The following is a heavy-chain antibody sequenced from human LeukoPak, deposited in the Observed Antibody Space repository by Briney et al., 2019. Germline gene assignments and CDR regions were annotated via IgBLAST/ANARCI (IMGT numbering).Heavy chain of an antibody. CDR3: ARGQSYGDYFDY. J-gene: IGHJ4*02. D-gene: IGHD4-17*01. Sequence: SETLSLTCAVYGGSFSGYYWSWIRQPPGKGLEWIGEINHSGSTNYNPSLKSRVTISVDTSKNQFSLKLSSVTAADTAVYHCARGQSYGDYFDYWGQGTLVTLSS. CDR1: GGSFSGYY. V-gene: IGHV4-34*01. CDR2: INHSGST.